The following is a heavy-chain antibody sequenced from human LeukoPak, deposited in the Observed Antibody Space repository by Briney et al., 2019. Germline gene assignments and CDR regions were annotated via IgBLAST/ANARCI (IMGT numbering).Heavy chain of an antibody. J-gene: IGHJ5*02. CDR3: ARDKDIVVVVAATGFDP. Sequence: GGSLRLSCAASGFTFISYSMNWVRQAPGKGLEWASSISSSNSYIYYADPVKGRFTISRDNAKNSLYLQMNSLRAEDTAVYYCARDKDIVVVVAATGFDPWGQGTLVTVSS. V-gene: IGHV3-21*01. D-gene: IGHD2-15*01. CDR1: GFTFISYS. CDR2: ISSSNSYI.